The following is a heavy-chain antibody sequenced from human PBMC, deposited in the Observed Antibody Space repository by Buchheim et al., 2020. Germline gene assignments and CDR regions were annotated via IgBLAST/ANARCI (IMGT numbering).Heavy chain of an antibody. CDR1: GFTFINYN. CDR2: ISGGGRPL. J-gene: IGHJ4*02. V-gene: IGHV3-48*01. CDR3: ARGRASYHFDY. Sequence: EVQLAESGGGLVQPGGSLRLSCVASGFTFINYNMNWVRQAPGKGLEWVAYISGGGRPLFYADSVKGRFTLSRANAMNSMYLQIDSLRAEDTAVYFCARGRASYHFDYWGQGTL. D-gene: IGHD2-21*01.